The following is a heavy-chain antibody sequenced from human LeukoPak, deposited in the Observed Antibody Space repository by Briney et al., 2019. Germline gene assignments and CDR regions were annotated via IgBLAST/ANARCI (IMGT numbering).Heavy chain of an antibody. CDR2: IYTSGST. V-gene: IGHV4-4*09. J-gene: IGHJ4*02. CDR3: AREDCSGGDCTSFDY. CDR1: GGSISSYY. Sequence: SETLSLTCTVSGGSISSYYWSWIRQPPGKGLEWIGYIYTSGSTNYNPSLESRVIISVDTSKNQFSLKMDSVRAADTAVYYCAREDCSGGDCTSFDYWGQGTLVTVSS. D-gene: IGHD2-15*01.